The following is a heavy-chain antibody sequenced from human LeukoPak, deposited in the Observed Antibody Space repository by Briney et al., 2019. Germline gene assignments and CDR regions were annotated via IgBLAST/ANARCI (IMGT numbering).Heavy chain of an antibody. CDR3: ARDLAGADDY. CDR2: IDTNGWTT. CDR1: SFTFSKYW. J-gene: IGHJ4*02. D-gene: IGHD6-13*01. Sequence: GGSLRLSCAASSFTFSKYWFHWVRQAPGKGLDWVSRIDTNGWTTDYADSGKGRFTISRDNAKNTLFLEMNSLRAEDTAVYYCARDLAGADDYWGQGTLVTVSS. V-gene: IGHV3-74*01.